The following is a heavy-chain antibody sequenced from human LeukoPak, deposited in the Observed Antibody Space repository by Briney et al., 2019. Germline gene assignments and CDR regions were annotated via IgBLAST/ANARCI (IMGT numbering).Heavy chain of an antibody. CDR2: ISGSGEST. Sequence: GGSLRLSCAASGFTFRTYAMSWVRQAPGKGLDWVSGISGSGESTYYADSVKGRFTISRDNSKNTLYLQMNSLRAEDTAVYYCAKDAIVVPAALYYYYGMDVWGQGTTVTVSS. D-gene: IGHD2-2*01. V-gene: IGHV3-23*01. CDR1: GFTFRTYA. CDR3: AKDAIVVPAALYYYYGMDV. J-gene: IGHJ6*02.